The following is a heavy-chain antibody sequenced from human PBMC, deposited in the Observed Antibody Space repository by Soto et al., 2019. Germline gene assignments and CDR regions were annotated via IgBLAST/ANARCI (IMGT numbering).Heavy chain of an antibody. CDR3: AKGDCSGGRCYRGFDY. CDR1: GFTFSSYD. D-gene: IGHD2-15*01. CDR2: VSASGSIT. J-gene: IGHJ4*02. V-gene: IGHV3-23*01. Sequence: GGSLRLSCAASGFTFSSYDMSWVRQAPGKGLEWVSGVSASGSITSYADSAKGRFTISRDNAKNTVFLQMSSLRAEDTAVYFCAKGDCSGGRCYRGFDYWGQGNLVPV.